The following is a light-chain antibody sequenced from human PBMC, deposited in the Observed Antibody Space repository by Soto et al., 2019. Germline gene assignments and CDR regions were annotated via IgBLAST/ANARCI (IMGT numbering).Light chain of an antibody. CDR2: GAS. CDR1: QIISSTY. V-gene: IGKV3-20*01. CDR3: QHPWT. Sequence: EIVLTQSPGTLSLSPGDRATLSCRASQIISSTYLAWYQLTPGQAPRLLIYGASIRATGIPDRFSGSGSETDFTLTISRLEPEDFEVYYCQHPWTVGQGTKVEI. J-gene: IGKJ1*01.